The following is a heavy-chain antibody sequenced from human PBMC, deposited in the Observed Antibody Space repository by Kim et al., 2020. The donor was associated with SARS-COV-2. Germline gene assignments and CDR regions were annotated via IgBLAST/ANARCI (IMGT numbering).Heavy chain of an antibody. D-gene: IGHD6-13*01. V-gene: IGHV3-9*01. CDR2: ISWNSGSI. J-gene: IGHJ4*02. CDR3: AKEGSSSWYYFDY. CDR1: GFTFDDYA. Sequence: GGSLRLSCAASGFTFDDYAMHWVRQAPGKGLEWVSGISWNSGSIGYADSVKGRFTISRDNAKNSLYLQMNSLRAEDTALYYCAKEGSSSWYYFDYGGQGTLVTVSS.